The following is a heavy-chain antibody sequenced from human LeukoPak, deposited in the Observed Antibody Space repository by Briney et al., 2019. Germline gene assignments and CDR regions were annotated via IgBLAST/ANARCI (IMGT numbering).Heavy chain of an antibody. J-gene: IGHJ4*02. CDR3: ARAPGLVGYYDSSRSYYSGDFDY. CDR1: GYTFTSYD. V-gene: IGHV1-8*01. Sequence: ASVKVSCKASGYTFTSYDINWVRQANGQGLEWMGWMNPNSGNTGYAQKFRGRVTMARNTSISTAYMELSSLRSEDTAVYYCARAPGLVGYYDSSRSYYSGDFDYWGQGTLVTVSS. CDR2: MNPNSGNT. D-gene: IGHD3-22*01.